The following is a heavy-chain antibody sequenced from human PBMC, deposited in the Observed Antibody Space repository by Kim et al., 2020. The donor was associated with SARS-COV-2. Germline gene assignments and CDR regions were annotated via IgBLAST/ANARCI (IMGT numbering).Heavy chain of an antibody. V-gene: IGHV1-18*04. Sequence: ASVKVSCKASGYTFTSYGISWVRQAPGQGLEWMGWISAYNGNTNYAQKLQGRVTMTTDTSTSTAYMELRSLRSDDTAVYYCARRYYGIAVAGLWFDRWGQGTLVTVSS. J-gene: IGHJ5*02. CDR2: ISAYNGNT. D-gene: IGHD6-19*01. CDR3: ARRYYGIAVAGLWFDR. CDR1: GYTFTSYG.